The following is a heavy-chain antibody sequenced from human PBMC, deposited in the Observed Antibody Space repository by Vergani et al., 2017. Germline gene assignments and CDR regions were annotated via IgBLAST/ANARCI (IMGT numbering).Heavy chain of an antibody. V-gene: IGHV1-46*01. Sequence: QVQLVQSGAEVKKPGASVKVSCKASGYTFTSYYMHWVRQAPGQGLEWMGIINPSGGSTSYAQKFQGRVTMTRDTSTSTVYMELSSLRSEDTAVYYCARDSTGQLERRDTFDIWGQGTMVTVSS. J-gene: IGHJ3*02. D-gene: IGHD1-1*01. CDR1: GYTFTSYY. CDR3: ARDSTGQLERRDTFDI. CDR2: INPSGGST.